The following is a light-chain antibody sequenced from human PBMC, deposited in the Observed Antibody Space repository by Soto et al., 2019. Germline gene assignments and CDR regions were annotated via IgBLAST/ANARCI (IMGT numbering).Light chain of an antibody. CDR2: DVN. J-gene: IGLJ1*01. V-gene: IGLV2-8*01. CDR1: SSDVGAYNY. Sequence: QSALTQPPSASGSPGQSVTISCTGSSSDVGAYNYVAWYQQRPGKAPKLMISDVNKRPSGVPDRFSGSKSGNTASLTVSGLQAEDEADYYCSSYAGNNIYVFGAGTKV. CDR3: SSYAGNNIYV.